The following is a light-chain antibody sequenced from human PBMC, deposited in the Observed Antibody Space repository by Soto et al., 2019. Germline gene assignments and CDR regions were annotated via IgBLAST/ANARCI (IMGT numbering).Light chain of an antibody. J-gene: IGKJ4*01. CDR3: QHYGSPLT. CDR1: QSVRSSY. V-gene: IGKV3-20*01. CDR2: GAS. Sequence: EIVLTQSPGTLSLSPGGRATLSCRASQSVRSSYLAWYQHRPGQAPRLLIFGASFRATGIPDRFSGSGSGTDFTLTISRLEPEDFAVYYCQHYGSPLTFGGGTKVDIK.